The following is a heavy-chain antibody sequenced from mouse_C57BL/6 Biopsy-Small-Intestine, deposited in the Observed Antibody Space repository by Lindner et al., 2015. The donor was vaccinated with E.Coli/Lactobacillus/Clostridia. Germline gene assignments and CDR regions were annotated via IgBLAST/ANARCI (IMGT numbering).Heavy chain of an antibody. V-gene: IGHV1-69*02. CDR1: GDTFSSYA. CDR3: ARDRVLSVTAIPGWFDP. J-gene: IGHJ4*01. Sequence: PVKVSCKASGDTFSSYAISWARTGPVDKGLSGMGRIIPIIGITNYAQKFQGRVTITADKSMNTVYMELSSLRSEDTAMYYCARDRVLSVTAIPGWFDPWGQGTLVTVSS. CDR2: IIPIIGIT. D-gene: IGHD2-13*01.